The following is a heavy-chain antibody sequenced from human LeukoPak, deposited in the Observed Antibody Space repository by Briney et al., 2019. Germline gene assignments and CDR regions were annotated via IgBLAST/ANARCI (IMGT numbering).Heavy chain of an antibody. V-gene: IGHV4-34*01. CDR2: INHSGSA. Sequence: PSETLSLTCAVYGGSFSGYYWSWIRQPPGKGLEWIGEINHSGSANYNPSLKSRVTISVDTSKNQFSLKLSSVTAADTAVYYCARGRLGDCFDYWGQGTLVTVSS. D-gene: IGHD1-1*01. J-gene: IGHJ4*02. CDR1: GGSFSGYY. CDR3: ARGRLGDCFDY.